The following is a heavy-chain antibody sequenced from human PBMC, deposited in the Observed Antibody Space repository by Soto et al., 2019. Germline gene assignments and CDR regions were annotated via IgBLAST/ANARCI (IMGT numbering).Heavy chain of an antibody. CDR1: GGSFNGYY. Sequence: QVQLQQWGAGLLKPSETLSLTCAVYGGSFNGYYWSWIRQPPGKGLEWIGEIIHSGSTNYNPSLKSRFTISVTTSKSQLSMRLSSVTAADTAVYYCARNSWNYDFGSGEEPRDAFDIWGQWTMVTVSS. J-gene: IGHJ3*02. CDR3: ARNSWNYDFGSGEEPRDAFDI. V-gene: IGHV4-34*12. CDR2: IIHSGST. D-gene: IGHD3-3*01.